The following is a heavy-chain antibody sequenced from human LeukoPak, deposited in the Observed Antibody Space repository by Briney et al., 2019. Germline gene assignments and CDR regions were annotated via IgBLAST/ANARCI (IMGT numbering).Heavy chain of an antibody. D-gene: IGHD6-19*01. CDR3: ARDQGSGWYRYYFDY. J-gene: IGHJ4*02. Sequence: SETLSLTCTVSGGSISSGDYYRSWIRQPPGKGLEWIGYIYYSGSTYYNPSLKSRVTISVDTSKNQFSLKLSSVTAADTAVYYCARDQGSGWYRYYFDYWGQGTLVTVFS. CDR1: GGSISSGDYY. CDR2: IYYSGST. V-gene: IGHV4-30-4*01.